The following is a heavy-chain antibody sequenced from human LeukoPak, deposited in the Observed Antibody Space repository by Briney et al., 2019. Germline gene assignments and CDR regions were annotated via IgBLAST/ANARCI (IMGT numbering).Heavy chain of an antibody. CDR1: GYTFTSCG. Sequence: ASVKVSCKASGYTFTSCGICWVRQAPGQGPEWMGWVSAYNGNTNYAQKFQGRVTMTTDTSTSTAYMELRSLRSDDTAVYYCARDAPQWRNAFDFWGRGTMVTVS. CDR2: VSAYNGNT. J-gene: IGHJ3*01. D-gene: IGHD6-19*01. V-gene: IGHV1-18*01. CDR3: ARDAPQWRNAFDF.